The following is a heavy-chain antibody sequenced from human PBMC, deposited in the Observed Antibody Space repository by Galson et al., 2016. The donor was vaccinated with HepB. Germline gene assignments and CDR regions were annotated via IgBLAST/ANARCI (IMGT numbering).Heavy chain of an antibody. D-gene: IGHD1-1*01. CDR1: GFTVSSNY. CDR2: IFSGGDT. Sequence: SLRLSCAASGFTVSSNYMSWVRQAPGEGLEWVSIIFSGGDTYYADSVTGRFTISRNTLRNTLYVQMNSLRAEDTAVYYCARGNDHGTGAFGIWGQGTMVTVSS. J-gene: IGHJ3*02. V-gene: IGHV3-66*01. CDR3: ARGNDHGTGAFGI.